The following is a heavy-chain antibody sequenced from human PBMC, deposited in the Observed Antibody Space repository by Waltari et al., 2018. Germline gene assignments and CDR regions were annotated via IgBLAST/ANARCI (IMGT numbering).Heavy chain of an antibody. CDR1: GFTFSNYW. D-gene: IGHD6-13*01. CDR3: ARDAIAAAGIGY. J-gene: IGHJ4*02. CDR2: IKQDGSEK. V-gene: IGHV3-7*01. Sequence: EVRLVESGGGLVQPGGSLRLSCAASGFTFSNYWMSWVRQAPGKGLEWVANIKQDGSEKYYVDSVKGRFTISRDNAKNSLYLQMNSLRAEDTAVYYCARDAIAAAGIGYWGQGTLVTVSS.